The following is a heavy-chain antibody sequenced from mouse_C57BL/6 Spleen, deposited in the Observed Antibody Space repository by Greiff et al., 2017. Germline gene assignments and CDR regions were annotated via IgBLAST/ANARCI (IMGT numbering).Heavy chain of an antibody. V-gene: IGHV3-6*01. Sequence: EVKLLESGPGLVKPSQSLSLTCSVTGYSITSGYYWNWIRKFPGNQLEWMGYISYDGSNNYNPSLKNRISITRDTSKNQLFLKLNSVTTEDTATDYCARTDYDAMDYWGQGTSVTVSS. CDR1: GYSITSGYY. J-gene: IGHJ4*01. CDR3: ARTDYDAMDY. CDR2: ISYDGSN.